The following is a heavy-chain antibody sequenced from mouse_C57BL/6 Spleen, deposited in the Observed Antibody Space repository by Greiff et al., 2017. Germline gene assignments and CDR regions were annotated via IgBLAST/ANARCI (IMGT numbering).Heavy chain of an antibody. CDR1: GFTFSSYG. D-gene: IGHD2-3*01. CDR3: ARPYDGYYWYFDV. CDR2: ISSGGSYT. V-gene: IGHV5-6*01. J-gene: IGHJ1*03. Sequence: EVQLVESGGDLVKPGGSLKLSCAASGFTFSSYGMSWVRQTPDKRLAWVATISSGGSYTYYPDSVKGRFTISRDNAKNTLYLQMSSLKSEDTAMYYCARPYDGYYWYFDVWGTGTTVTVSS.